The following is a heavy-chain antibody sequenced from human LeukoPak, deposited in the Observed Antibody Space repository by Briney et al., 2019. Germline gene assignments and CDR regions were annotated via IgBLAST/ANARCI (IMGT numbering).Heavy chain of an antibody. Sequence: ASVKVSCKASGGTFSSYAISWVRQAPGQGLEWMGGIIPIFGTANYAQKFQGRVTITADESTSTAYMELSSLRSEDTAVCYCARVRNYYDSSGFGWFDPWGQGTLVTVSS. J-gene: IGHJ5*02. V-gene: IGHV1-69*01. D-gene: IGHD3-22*01. CDR3: ARVRNYYDSSGFGWFDP. CDR2: IIPIFGTA. CDR1: GGTFSSYA.